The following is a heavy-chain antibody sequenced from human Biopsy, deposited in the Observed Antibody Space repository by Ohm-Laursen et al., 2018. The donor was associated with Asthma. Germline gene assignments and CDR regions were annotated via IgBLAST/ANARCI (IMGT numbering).Heavy chain of an antibody. V-gene: IGHV1-2*06. CDR3: ARTYYDFLTGQVNDAFAI. CDR1: GYTFTGYY. J-gene: IGHJ3*02. Sequence: GASVKVSCKASGYTFTGYYMHWVRQAPGQGLEWMGRISPNSGDTDFAQKFQGRVTLTRETSISTAYMELSGLRSDDTAVYYCARTYYDFLTGQVNDAFAIWGQGTMVTVSS. D-gene: IGHD3-9*01. CDR2: ISPNSGDT.